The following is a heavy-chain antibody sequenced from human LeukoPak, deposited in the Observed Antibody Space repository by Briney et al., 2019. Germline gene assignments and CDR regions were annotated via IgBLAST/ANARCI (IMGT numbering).Heavy chain of an antibody. CDR3: ARGKVVVVPASWFDP. J-gene: IGHJ5*02. D-gene: IGHD2-2*01. V-gene: IGHV1-2*02. Sequence: ASVTVSCKASGYTFTGYYMHWVRQAPGQGLEWMGWINPNSGGTNYAQKFQGRVTMTRDTSISTAYMELSRLRSDDTAVYYCARGKVVVVPASWFDPWGQGTLVTVSS. CDR2: INPNSGGT. CDR1: GYTFTGYY.